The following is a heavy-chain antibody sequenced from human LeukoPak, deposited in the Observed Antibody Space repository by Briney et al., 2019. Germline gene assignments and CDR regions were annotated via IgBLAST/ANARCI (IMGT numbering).Heavy chain of an antibody. CDR2: ISTSGTT. V-gene: IGHV4-61*02. CDR3: ARAGYYYDSSGYYGWFDP. Sequence: SQTLSLTCTVSGDSISSGSYYWSWIRQPAGKGLEWIGRISTSGTTNYNPSFKGRVTISVDTTKNQFSLKLSSVTAADTAVYYCARAGYYYDSSGYYGWFDPWGQGTLVTVSS. CDR1: GDSISSGSYY. J-gene: IGHJ5*02. D-gene: IGHD3-22*01.